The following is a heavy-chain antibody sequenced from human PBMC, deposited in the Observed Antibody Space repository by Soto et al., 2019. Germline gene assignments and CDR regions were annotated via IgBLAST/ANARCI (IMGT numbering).Heavy chain of an antibody. J-gene: IGHJ6*03. Sequence: QLQLEESGPGLVKPSQTLSLTCAVSGGSISNGGYYWSWIRQHPGKGLEWIGSIYFSGSTYYNPSHKGSVTISVATPKNLFSLRLSSGTAADTAVYYCARDSHSQQPNPRWGLGYMDVWGKGTTVTVSS. CDR1: GGSISNGGYY. CDR3: ARDSHSQQPNPRWGLGYMDV. V-gene: IGHV4-31*11. D-gene: IGHD6-13*01. CDR2: IYFSGST.